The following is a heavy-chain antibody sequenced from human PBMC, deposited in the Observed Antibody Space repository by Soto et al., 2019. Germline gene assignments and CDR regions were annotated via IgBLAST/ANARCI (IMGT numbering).Heavy chain of an antibody. CDR3: ARAVVTAIVDYFDY. CDR2: ISSSSSAI. CDR1: GFTFSSYS. J-gene: IGHJ4*02. D-gene: IGHD2-21*02. Sequence: EVQLVESGGGLVQPGGSLRLSCAASGFTFSSYSMNWVRQAPGKGLEWVSYISSSSSAIFYAHSVKGRFTISRDNAKNSLYLQMNSLRDEDTAVYYCARAVVTAIVDYFDYWGQGTLVTVSS. V-gene: IGHV3-48*02.